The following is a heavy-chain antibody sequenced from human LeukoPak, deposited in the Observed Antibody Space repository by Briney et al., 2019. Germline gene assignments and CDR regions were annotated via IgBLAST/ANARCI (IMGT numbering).Heavy chain of an antibody. Sequence: PGGSLRLSCVASGFTFRDYYMSWIRQAPGKGLEWVSYISGSDGTIKYAESVKGRFTISRDNTKNSLYLLMNSLRVEDTAVYYCAREFTQRDYWGQGTLVTVSS. CDR1: GFTFRDYY. V-gene: IGHV3-11*01. J-gene: IGHJ4*02. CDR2: ISGSDGTI. CDR3: AREFTQRDY.